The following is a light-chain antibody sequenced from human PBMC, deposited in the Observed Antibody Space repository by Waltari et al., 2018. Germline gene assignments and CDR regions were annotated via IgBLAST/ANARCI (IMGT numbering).Light chain of an antibody. CDR2: DAS. CDR1: QSVNNF. J-gene: IGKJ4*01. Sequence: EVVLTQTPATLSLSPGERATLSCRASQSVNNFVGWYQQKSGQAPRILIYDASNRAAGIPARFSGSGSGTEFTLTITSLEPEDFAIYYCQQRSNLLTFGGGTKVEIK. CDR3: QQRSNLLT. V-gene: IGKV3-11*01.